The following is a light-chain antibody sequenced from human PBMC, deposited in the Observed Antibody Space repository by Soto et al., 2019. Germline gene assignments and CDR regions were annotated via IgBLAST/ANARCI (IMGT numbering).Light chain of an antibody. CDR1: SSDVGSYNL. CDR3: CPYAGSSTYV. J-gene: IGLJ1*01. CDR2: EGS. Sequence: QSVLTQPASVSGSPGQSITISCTGTSSDVGSYNLVSWYQQHPGKAPKLMIYEGSKRPSGVSNRFSGSKSGNTASLTISGLQAEDEADYCCCPYAGSSTYVFGTGTKVHVL. V-gene: IGLV2-23*01.